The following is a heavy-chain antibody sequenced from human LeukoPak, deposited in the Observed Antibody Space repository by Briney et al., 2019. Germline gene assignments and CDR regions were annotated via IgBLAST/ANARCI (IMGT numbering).Heavy chain of an antibody. V-gene: IGHV3-33*01. D-gene: IGHD2-15*01. J-gene: IGHJ4*02. Sequence: GRSLRLSCAASGFTFSSYGMHWVRQAPGKGLEWVAAIWYDGTDKKYADPVKGRFTISRDNSENTLDLEMNSLRAEDTAVYYCARVKDCSGGSCLNNYFDYWGQGTLVTVSS. CDR2: IWYDGTDK. CDR1: GFTFSSYG. CDR3: ARVKDCSGGSCLNNYFDY.